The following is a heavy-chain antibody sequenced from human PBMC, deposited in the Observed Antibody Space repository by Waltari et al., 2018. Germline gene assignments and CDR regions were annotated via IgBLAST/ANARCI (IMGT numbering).Heavy chain of an antibody. CDR3: TRDLYGSGGDWFDP. CDR2: SGGTHSNI. V-gene: IGHV3-21*03. CDR1: GFDFSDYD. J-gene: IGHJ5*02. D-gene: IGHD3-10*01. Sequence: EVRLAESGGGLVKPGGSLRLSCTASGFDFSDYDMNWVRQAPGTGLDWVSSSGGTHSNIFYAYSVKGRFTVSRDNAKNSLYLQMDNLRAEDSGLYFCTRDLYGSGGDWFDPWGQGTLVTVSS.